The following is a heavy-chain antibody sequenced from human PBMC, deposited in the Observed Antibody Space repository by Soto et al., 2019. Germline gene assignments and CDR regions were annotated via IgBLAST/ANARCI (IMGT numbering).Heavy chain of an antibody. Sequence: GGSLILSCAASGFTVSSNHMSWVRQAPGKGLEWVSLIYSGGSTYYADSVKGRFTFSRDNSKNTLYLQMNSLRAEDTAVYYCAGPGEQHRYWGQGTLVTVSS. J-gene: IGHJ4*02. V-gene: IGHV3-66*01. D-gene: IGHD3-16*01. CDR2: IYSGGST. CDR1: GFTVSSNH. CDR3: AGPGEQHRY.